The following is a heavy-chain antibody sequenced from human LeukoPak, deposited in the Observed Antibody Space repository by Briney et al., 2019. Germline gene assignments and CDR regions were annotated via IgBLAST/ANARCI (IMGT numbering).Heavy chain of an antibody. CDR3: ARYAPRRITIFGVVPLGMDV. CDR1: GFTFSSYS. CDR2: ISSSSSTI. V-gene: IGHV3-48*02. D-gene: IGHD3-3*01. J-gene: IGHJ6*02. Sequence: GGSLRLSCAASGFTFSSYSMSWVRQAPGKGLEWVSYISSSSSTIYYADSVKGRFTISRDNAKNSLYLQMNSLRDEDTAVYYCARYAPRRITIFGVVPLGMDVWGQGTTVTVSS.